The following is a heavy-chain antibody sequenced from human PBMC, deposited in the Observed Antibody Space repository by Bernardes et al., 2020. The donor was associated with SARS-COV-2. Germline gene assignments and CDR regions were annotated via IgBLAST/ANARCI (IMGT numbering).Heavy chain of an antibody. CDR1: GFTFSSYG. D-gene: IGHD3-3*01. V-gene: IGHV3-33*01. CDR3: ARDLTSITIFGVVTDYYGMDV. J-gene: IGHJ6*02. Sequence: GGSLRLSCAASGFTFSSYGMHWVRQAPGKGLEWVAVIWYDGSNKYYADSVKGRFTISRDNSKNTLYLQMNSLRAEDTAVYYCARDLTSITIFGVVTDYYGMDVWGQGTTVTVSS. CDR2: IWYDGSNK.